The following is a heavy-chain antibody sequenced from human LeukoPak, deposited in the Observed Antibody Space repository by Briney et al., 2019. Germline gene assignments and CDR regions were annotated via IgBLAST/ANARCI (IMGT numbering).Heavy chain of an antibody. Sequence: SETLSLTCTVSGGSISSSSYYWGWIRQPPGKGLEWIGSIYYSGSTYYNPSLKSRVTISVDTSKNQFSLKLSSVTAADTAVYYCARRGDFDWFLWPYFDYWGQGTLVTVSS. CDR1: GGSISSSSYY. D-gene: IGHD3-9*01. V-gene: IGHV4-39*01. J-gene: IGHJ4*02. CDR2: IYYSGST. CDR3: ARRGDFDWFLWPYFDY.